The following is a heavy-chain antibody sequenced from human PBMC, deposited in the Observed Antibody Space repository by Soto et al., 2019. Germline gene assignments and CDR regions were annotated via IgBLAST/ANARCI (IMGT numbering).Heavy chain of an antibody. D-gene: IGHD6-6*01. CDR3: ARQLAARPPLGYYYYMDV. CDR1: GGSISSYY. V-gene: IGHV4-59*08. CDR2: IYYSGST. Sequence: SETLSLTCTVSGGSISSYYWSWIRQPPGKGLEWIGYIYYSGSTNYNPSLKSRVTISVDTSKNQFSLKLSSVTAADTAVYYCARQLAARPPLGYYYYMDVWGKGTTVTVSS. J-gene: IGHJ6*03.